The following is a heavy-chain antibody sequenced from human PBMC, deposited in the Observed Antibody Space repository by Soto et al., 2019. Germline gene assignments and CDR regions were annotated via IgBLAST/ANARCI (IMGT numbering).Heavy chain of an antibody. V-gene: IGHV3-49*03. Sequence: GGSLRLSCTASGFTFGDYAMSWFRQAPGKGLEWVGFIRSKAYGGTTEYAASVKGRFTISRDDSKSIAYLQMNSLKTEDTAVYYCTREESYFLFDYWGQGTLVTVSS. CDR2: IRSKAYGGTT. CDR1: GFTFGDYA. CDR3: TREESYFLFDY. D-gene: IGHD1-26*01. J-gene: IGHJ4*02.